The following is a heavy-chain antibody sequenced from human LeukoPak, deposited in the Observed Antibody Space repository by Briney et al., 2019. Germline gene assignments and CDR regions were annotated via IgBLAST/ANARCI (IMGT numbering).Heavy chain of an antibody. V-gene: IGHV3-7*01. J-gene: IGHJ4*02. Sequence: PGGSLRLSCAASGFTFSAFWMSWVRQAPGKGLEWVGNIKEDGSERHYVDSVKGRFTISRDNAENSLYLQMSSLRVEDTAVYYCARYTVPFCGGDCYSQFLDYWAREPLSPSPQ. CDR3: ARYTVPFCGGDCYSQFLDY. CDR1: GFTFSAFW. D-gene: IGHD2-21*01. CDR2: IKEDGSER.